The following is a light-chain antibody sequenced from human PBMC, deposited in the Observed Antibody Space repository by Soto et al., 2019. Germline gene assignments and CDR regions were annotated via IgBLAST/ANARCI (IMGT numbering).Light chain of an antibody. CDR3: SSYAISSSLYI. CDR1: SSDLGGYNY. Sequence: QSALTQPRSVSGSPGQSVTISCSGTSSDLGGYNYVSWYQHHPGKAPKLMIYDVTLRPSGVPDRFSGSKSGNTASLTISGLQAEDEADYYCSSYAISSSLYIFGTGTKLTVL. V-gene: IGLV2-11*01. J-gene: IGLJ1*01. CDR2: DVT.